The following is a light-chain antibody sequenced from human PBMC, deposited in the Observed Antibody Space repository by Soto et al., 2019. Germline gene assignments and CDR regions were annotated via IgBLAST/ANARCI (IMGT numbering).Light chain of an antibody. CDR2: DAS. CDR1: QDINKN. J-gene: IGKJ5*01. CDR3: QQYESLPLT. Sequence: DIHMTQSPSSLSASVGYIFTITCQASQDINKNLIWYQQKPGKAPKLLIYDASDLETGVPSRLSGSGSGTGFTFTISSMQTEDFETYYCQQYESLPLTFGQGTRLEI. V-gene: IGKV1-33*01.